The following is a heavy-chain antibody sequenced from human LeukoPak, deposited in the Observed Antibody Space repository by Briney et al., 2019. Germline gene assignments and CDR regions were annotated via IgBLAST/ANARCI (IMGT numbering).Heavy chain of an antibody. D-gene: IGHD1-26*01. Sequence: SETLSLTCTVSGDSINNYHWSWIRQPPGKGLEWIGEINHSGSTNYNPSLKSRVTISVDTSKNQFSLKLSSVTAADTAVYYCARRYFGGLLDYWGQGTLVTVSS. CDR1: GDSINNYH. J-gene: IGHJ4*02. V-gene: IGHV4-34*01. CDR2: INHSGST. CDR3: ARRYFGGLLDY.